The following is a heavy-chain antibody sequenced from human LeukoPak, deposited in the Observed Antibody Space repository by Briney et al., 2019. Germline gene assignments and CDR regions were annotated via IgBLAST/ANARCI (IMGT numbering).Heavy chain of an antibody. CDR2: IWYDGSNK. CDR1: GFTFSSYS. J-gene: IGHJ5*02. CDR3: ARRRLTDYGFHS. V-gene: IGHV3-33*08. Sequence: HPGGSLRLSCAASGFTFSSYSMNWVRQAPGKGLEWVAVIWYDGSNKYYADSVKGRFTISRDNSKNTLYLQMNSLRAEDTAVYYCARRRLTDYGFHSWGQGTLVTVSS. D-gene: IGHD4-17*01.